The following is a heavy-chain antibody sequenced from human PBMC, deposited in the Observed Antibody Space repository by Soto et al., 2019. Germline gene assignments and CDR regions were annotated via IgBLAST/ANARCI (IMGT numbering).Heavy chain of an antibody. D-gene: IGHD2-21*01. Sequence: KPSETLSLTCAVYGGSFSGYYWSWIRQPPGKGLEWIGEINHSGSTNYNPSLKSRVTISVDTSKNQFSLKLSSVTAADTAVYYCARADIIPDYSYHGMDVWGQGTTVTVSS. V-gene: IGHV4-34*01. CDR1: GGSFSGYY. CDR3: ARADIIPDYSYHGMDV. CDR2: INHSGST. J-gene: IGHJ6*02.